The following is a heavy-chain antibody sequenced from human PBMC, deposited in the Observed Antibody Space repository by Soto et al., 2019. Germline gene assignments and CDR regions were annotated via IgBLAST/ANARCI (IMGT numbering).Heavy chain of an antibody. V-gene: IGHV4-59*01. CDR2: IYYSGST. Sequence: SETLSLTCTVSGGSISSYYWSWIRQPPGKGLEWVGYIYYSGSTNYNPSLKSRVTISVDTSKNQISLKLSSVTAADTAVYYCARGPLGDFWSGYADDAFDIWGQGTMVTVSS. CDR1: GGSISSYY. D-gene: IGHD3-3*01. CDR3: ARGPLGDFWSGYADDAFDI. J-gene: IGHJ3*02.